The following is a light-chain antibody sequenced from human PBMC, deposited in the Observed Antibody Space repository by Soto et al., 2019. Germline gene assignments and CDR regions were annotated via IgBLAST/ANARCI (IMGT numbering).Light chain of an antibody. CDR2: GVS. Sequence: ETVMTQSPASLSVSPGERASLSCRASRSVSGNLAWYQQKPGQAPRLLIYGVSSRATGIPDRFSGSGSGTDFTLTISSLEPEDFAVYYCQQRSKWPLTFGGGTKVDIK. CDR3: QQRSKWPLT. J-gene: IGKJ4*01. CDR1: RSVSGN. V-gene: IGKV3-11*01.